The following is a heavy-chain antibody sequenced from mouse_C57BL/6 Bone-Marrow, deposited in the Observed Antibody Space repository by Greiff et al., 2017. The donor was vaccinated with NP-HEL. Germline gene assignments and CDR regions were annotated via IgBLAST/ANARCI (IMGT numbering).Heavy chain of an antibody. CDR2: IDPSDSYT. D-gene: IGHD2-1*01. CDR1: GYTFTSYW. Sequence: QVQLQQPGAELVMPGASVKLSCKASGYTFTSYWMHWVKQRPGQGLEWIGEIDPSDSYTNYNQKFKGKSTLTVDKSSSTAYMQLSSLTSEDSAVYYCARERGDYYGNFFFDYWGQGTTLTVSS. J-gene: IGHJ2*01. V-gene: IGHV1-69*01. CDR3: ARERGDYYGNFFFDY.